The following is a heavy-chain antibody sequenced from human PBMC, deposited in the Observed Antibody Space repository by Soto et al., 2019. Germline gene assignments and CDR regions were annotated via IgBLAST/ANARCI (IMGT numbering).Heavy chain of an antibody. CDR1: GFIVSDNY. D-gene: IGHD1-1*01. V-gene: IGHV3-53*04. CDR2: IYSGGLT. Sequence: EVKLVESGGGLVQPGGSLRLSCEASGFIVSDNYMVGVRQSPGKGLEWVSIIYSGGLTYYADSVKGRFTISRHNYENTLYLQMNTLRPEDTAVYYCARVQSSSHGRFYYHYYMDVWGKGTTVAVSS. J-gene: IGHJ6*03. CDR3: ARVQSSSHGRFYYHYYMDV.